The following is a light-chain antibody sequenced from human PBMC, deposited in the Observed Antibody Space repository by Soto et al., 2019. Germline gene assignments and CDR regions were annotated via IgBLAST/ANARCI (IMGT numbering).Light chain of an antibody. CDR2: SNN. CDR3: AAWDDSLNGPV. V-gene: IGLV1-44*01. CDR1: SSNIGSNT. J-gene: IGLJ3*02. Sequence: QSVLTQPPSASGTPGQRVTISCSGSSSNIGSNTVNWYQQLPRMAPKLLIYSNNQRPSGVPDRFSGSKSGTSASLAISGLQSEDEADYYCAAWDDSLNGPVFGGGTKLTVL.